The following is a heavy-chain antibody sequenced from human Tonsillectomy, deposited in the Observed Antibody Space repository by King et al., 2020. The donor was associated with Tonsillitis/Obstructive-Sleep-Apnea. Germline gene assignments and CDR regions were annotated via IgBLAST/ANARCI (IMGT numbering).Heavy chain of an antibody. V-gene: IGHV1-8*01. CDR2: MNPNSGNT. D-gene: IGHD3-22*01. Sequence: VQLVESGAEVKKPGASVKVSCKASGYTFTSYDINWVRQTTGQGLEWMGWMNPNSGNTGYAQKFQGRVTMTRNTSISTAYMELSSLRSEDTAVYYCATDYYDSSGYYMDVWGKGTTVTVSS. CDR3: ATDYYDSSGYYMDV. CDR1: GYTFTSYD. J-gene: IGHJ6*03.